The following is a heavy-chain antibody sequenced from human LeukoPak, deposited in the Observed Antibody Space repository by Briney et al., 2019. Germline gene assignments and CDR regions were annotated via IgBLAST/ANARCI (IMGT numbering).Heavy chain of an antibody. CDR3: ARGTMVRGPPGWFDP. D-gene: IGHD3-10*01. CDR1: GFTFSIYA. Sequence: GGSLRLSCAASGFTFSIYAMSWVRQAPGKGLEWVSSLSSGGDYTYYAGSVKGRFTISRDNSKNTLYLQMNSLRAEDTAVYYCARGTMVRGPPGWFDPWGQGTLVTVSS. J-gene: IGHJ5*02. V-gene: IGHV3-23*01. CDR2: LSSGGDYT.